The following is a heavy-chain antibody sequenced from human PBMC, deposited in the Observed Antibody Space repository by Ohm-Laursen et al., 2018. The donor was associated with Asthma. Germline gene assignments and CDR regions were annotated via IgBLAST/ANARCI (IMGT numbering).Heavy chain of an antibody. D-gene: IGHD1-26*01. CDR3: ARNGREWELPGGEYSL. CDR1: GHTFSRYS. J-gene: IGHJ1*01. Sequence: GSLRLSCAASGHTFSRYSTHWVRQVPGKGLEWVASISTASTFIYYADSVRGRFTTSRDNARNSVYLQMNSLRAEDTALYYCARNGREWELPGGEYSL. CDR2: ISTASTFI. V-gene: IGHV3-21*01.